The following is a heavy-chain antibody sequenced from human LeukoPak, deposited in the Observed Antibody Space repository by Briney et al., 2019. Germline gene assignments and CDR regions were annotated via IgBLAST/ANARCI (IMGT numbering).Heavy chain of an antibody. Sequence: SETLSLTCTVSGGSISSYYWSWIRHPPRNGLEWHGFIYYSGSTNHNPSLKSRVTISVVTSKIQLSLKLSSVPAADTAVYYCASYSSSWYPSYYYMDVWGKGTTVTVSS. CDR2: IYYSGST. V-gene: IGHV4-59*01. CDR1: GGSISSYY. J-gene: IGHJ6*03. CDR3: ASYSSSWYPSYYYMDV. D-gene: IGHD6-13*01.